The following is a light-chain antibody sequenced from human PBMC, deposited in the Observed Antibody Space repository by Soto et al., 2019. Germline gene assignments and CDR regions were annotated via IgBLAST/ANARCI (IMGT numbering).Light chain of an antibody. CDR1: QTISTW. J-gene: IGKJ4*01. CDR2: KAS. CDR3: RQYNTFPLT. Sequence: DIQMTQSPSTLPASVGDRVTISCRASQTISTWLAWYQQKPGKAPNLLIYKASSLESGVPSRFSGSGSGTEFTLTISSLQPDDFATYYCRQYNTFPLTFGGGTKVDI. V-gene: IGKV1-5*03.